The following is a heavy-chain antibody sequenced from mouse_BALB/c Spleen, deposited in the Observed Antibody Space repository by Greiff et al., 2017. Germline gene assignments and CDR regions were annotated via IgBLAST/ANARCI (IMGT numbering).Heavy chain of an antibody. V-gene: IGHV7-3*02. J-gene: IGHJ1*01. Sequence: EVQLQQSGGGLVQPGGSLRLSCATSGFTFTDYYMSWVRQPPGKALEWLGFIRNKANGYTTEYSASVKGRFTISRDNSQSILYLQMNTLRAEDSATYYCARRPGYWGWYFDVWGAGTTVTVS. D-gene: IGHD3-2*02. CDR2: IRNKANGYTT. CDR1: GFTFTDYY. CDR3: ARRPGYWGWYFDV.